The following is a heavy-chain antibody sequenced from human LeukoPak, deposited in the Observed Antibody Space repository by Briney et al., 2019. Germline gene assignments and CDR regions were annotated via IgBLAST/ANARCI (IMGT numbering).Heavy chain of an antibody. D-gene: IGHD2-21*02. CDR3: ARDLLAVVTAPPNYYYYYMDV. CDR2: IYTSGST. CDR1: GGSISSGSYY. J-gene: IGHJ6*03. Sequence: SETLSLTCTVSGGSISSGSYYWSWIRQPAGKGLEWIGRIYTSGSTNYNPSLKSRVTISVDTSKNQFSLKLSSVTAADTAVYYCARDLLAVVTAPPNYYYYYMDVWGKGTTVTVSS. V-gene: IGHV4-61*02.